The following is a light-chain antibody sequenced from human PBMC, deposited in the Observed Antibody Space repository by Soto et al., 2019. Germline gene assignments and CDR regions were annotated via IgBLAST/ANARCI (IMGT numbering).Light chain of an antibody. CDR3: QHRSTWPRA. CDR2: DAS. Sequence: EIVLTQSPATLSLSPGERATLSCRASQSVGIYLGWYQQRPGQAPRLLIYDASKRAAGIPARLSGSGSGTDFTLTINSLEPEDFAVYYCQHRSTWPRAFGQGTRLEIK. V-gene: IGKV3-11*01. CDR1: QSVGIY. J-gene: IGKJ5*01.